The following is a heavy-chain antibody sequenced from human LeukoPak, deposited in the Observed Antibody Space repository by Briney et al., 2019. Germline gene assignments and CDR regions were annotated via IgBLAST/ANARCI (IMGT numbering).Heavy chain of an antibody. J-gene: IGHJ4*02. CDR3: ARQGDGYCTSTNCLYSFDN. Sequence: SETLSLTCTVSGGSVSTSSYFWGWIRQSPGRGLEWIASIYYSGNTYYNPSLRSRVTISEDTSKNQFSLKLSSVTAADTAVYYCARQGDGYCTSTNCLYSFDNWGQGTLVTVSS. CDR2: IYYSGNT. CDR1: GGSVSTSSYF. V-gene: IGHV4-39*01. D-gene: IGHD2-2*03.